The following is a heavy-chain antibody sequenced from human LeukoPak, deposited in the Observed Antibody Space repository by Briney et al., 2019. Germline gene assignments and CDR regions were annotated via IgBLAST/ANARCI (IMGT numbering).Heavy chain of an antibody. J-gene: IGHJ4*02. V-gene: IGHV3-21*01. CDR3: ARASSQWLVPY. CDR1: GFTFSSYG. D-gene: IGHD6-19*01. Sequence: PGGSLRLSCAASGFTFSSYGMHWVRQAPGKGLEWVSSIRSSSTYIYYADSVKGRFTISRDNAKNSLYLQMNSLRAEDTAVYYCARASSQWLVPYWGQGTLVTVSS. CDR2: IRSSSTYI.